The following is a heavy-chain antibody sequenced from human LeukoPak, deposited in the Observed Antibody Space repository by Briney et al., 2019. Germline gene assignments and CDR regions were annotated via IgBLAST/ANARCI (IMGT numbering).Heavy chain of an antibody. J-gene: IGHJ5*02. CDR2: IHYSGST. CDR3: AREGLWLPDWLGP. V-gene: IGHV4-59*01. Sequence: SETLSLTCTVSGGSISGYYWSWIRQPPGKGLEWIGYIHYSGSTNYNPSLKSRVTISLDTSTNQFSMKLNSVTAADTAVYYCAREGLWLPDWLGPWGQGTLVTVSS. CDR1: GGSISGYY. D-gene: IGHD6-19*01.